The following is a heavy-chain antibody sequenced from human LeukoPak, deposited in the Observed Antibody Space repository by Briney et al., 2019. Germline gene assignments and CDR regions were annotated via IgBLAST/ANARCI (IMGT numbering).Heavy chain of an antibody. CDR2: IKQDGSEK. CDR3: ARGMATIFYYFDY. Sequence: GGSLRLSCAASGFTFSSYWMSWVRQAPGKGLEGVANIKQDGSEKYYVDSVKGRFTISRDNAENSLYLQMNSLRAEDTAVYYCARGMATIFYYFDYWGQGTLVTVSS. V-gene: IGHV3-7*01. CDR1: GFTFSSYW. D-gene: IGHD5-24*01. J-gene: IGHJ4*02.